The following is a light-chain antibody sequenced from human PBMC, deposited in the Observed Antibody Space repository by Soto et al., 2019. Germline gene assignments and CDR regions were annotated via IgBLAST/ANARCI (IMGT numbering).Light chain of an antibody. CDR1: SSDVGGYNY. Sequence: QSVLTQPASVSGSPGQSITISCTGTSSDVGGYNYVSWYQQHPGKAPKLMIYEVSNRPSGVSNRFSGSKSGNTASLTISGLQDEDEADYSCSSYTSSSTPGYVFGTGTKLTVL. CDR3: SSYTSSSTPGYV. J-gene: IGLJ1*01. V-gene: IGLV2-14*01. CDR2: EVS.